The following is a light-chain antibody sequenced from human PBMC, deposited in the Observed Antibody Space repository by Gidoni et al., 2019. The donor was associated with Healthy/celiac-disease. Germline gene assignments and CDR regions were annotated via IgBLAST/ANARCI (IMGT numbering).Light chain of an antibody. CDR3: SSYSITAPVV. J-gene: IGLJ3*02. CDR2: DVT. V-gene: IGLV2-14*03. Sequence: QSALTPPAPVPGSPGQAITIPCTGSSSDIGDYDFVSWYQQHPGEAPQLVIYDVTNRPSGIPGRFSGFKSGNTASLTISGLQAEDEADYYCSSYSITAPVVFGGGTRLTVL. CDR1: SSDIGDYDF.